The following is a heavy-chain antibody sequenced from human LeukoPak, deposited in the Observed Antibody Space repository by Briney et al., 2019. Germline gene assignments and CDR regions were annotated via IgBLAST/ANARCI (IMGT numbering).Heavy chain of an antibody. J-gene: IGHJ4*02. V-gene: IGHV4-34*01. CDR3: AREEGYDYVWGSYRPRGPFDY. D-gene: IGHD3-16*02. Sequence: SETLSLTCAVYGGSFSAYYWSWIRQPPGKGLEWIGDINHSGSTKYNLSLKSRVTISVDTSKNQFSLKLSSVTAADTAVYYCAREEGYDYVWGSYRPRGPFDYWGQGTLVTVSS. CDR1: GGSFSAYY. CDR2: INHSGST.